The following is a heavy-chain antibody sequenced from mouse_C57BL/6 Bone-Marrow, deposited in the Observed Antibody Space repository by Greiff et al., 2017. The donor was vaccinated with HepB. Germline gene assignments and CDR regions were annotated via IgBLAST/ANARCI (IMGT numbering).Heavy chain of an antibody. V-gene: IGHV1-52*01. CDR3: ARSGGLRRGCAY. Sequence: QVQLQQPGAELVRPGSSVKLSCKASGYTFTSYWMHWVKQRPIQGLEWIGNIDPSDSETHYNQKFKDKATLTVDKSSSTAAMQLSSLTSEDSAVYYCARSGGLRRGCAYWDRGTLVTVSA. CDR2: IDPSDSET. J-gene: IGHJ3*01. D-gene: IGHD2-2*01. CDR1: GYTFTSYW.